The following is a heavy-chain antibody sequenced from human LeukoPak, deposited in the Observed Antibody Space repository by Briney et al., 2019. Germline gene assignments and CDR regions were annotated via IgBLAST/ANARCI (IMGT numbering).Heavy chain of an antibody. CDR3: VKFGERGYTYGTLFQS. V-gene: IGHV3-23*01. D-gene: IGHD5-18*01. CDR2: ISDNGEST. J-gene: IGHJ4*02. CDR1: GFTFSPYS. Sequence: GGSLRLSCAVSGFTFSPYSMNWVRQAPGKGLEWVSGISDNGESTYYALSVGGRFTISRDNSKNTLYLQMKSLRAEDTAVYYCVKFGERGYTYGTLFQSWGQGTRVTVSS.